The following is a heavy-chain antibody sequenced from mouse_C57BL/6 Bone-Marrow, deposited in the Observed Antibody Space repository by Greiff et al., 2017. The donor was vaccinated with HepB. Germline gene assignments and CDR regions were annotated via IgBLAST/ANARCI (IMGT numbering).Heavy chain of an antibody. D-gene: IGHD2-3*01. CDR3: ARQGDGRYFDV. CDR2: INSDGGST. V-gene: IGHV5-2*01. J-gene: IGHJ1*03. Sequence: DVQLVESGGGLVQPGESLKLSCESNEYEFPSHDMSWVRKTPEKRLELVAAINSDGGSTYYPDTMERRFIIARDNTKKTMYLQMSSLGSEDTALDYCARQGDGRYFDVWGTGTTVTVSS. CDR1: EYEFPSHD.